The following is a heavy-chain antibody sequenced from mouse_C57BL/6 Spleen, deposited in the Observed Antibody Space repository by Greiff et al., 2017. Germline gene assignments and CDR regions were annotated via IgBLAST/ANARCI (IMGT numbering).Heavy chain of an antibody. CDR1: GFTFSDYG. CDR3: ARHGSSFYYFDY. J-gene: IGHJ2*01. V-gene: IGHV5-17*01. CDR2: ISSGSSTI. D-gene: IGHD1-1*01. Sequence: EVKVEESGGGLVKPGGSLKLSCAASGFTFSDYGMHWVRQAPEKGLEWVAYISSGSSTISYAYTVKGRFTISRDNAKNTLFLQMTSRRSEDTAMYYCARHGSSFYYFDYWGQGTTLTVSS.